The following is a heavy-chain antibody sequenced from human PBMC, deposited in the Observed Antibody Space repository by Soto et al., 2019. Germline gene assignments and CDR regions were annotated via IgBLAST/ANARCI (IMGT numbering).Heavy chain of an antibody. Sequence: SENLSLTCAVYGGSVSGYFWSWIRQPPGKGLEWLGEINHSGTTSYSPSLDSRVTTSVDTSKNQFSLRLSSVTAADTAIYYCARRYCSDSYCSYFDYWGRGTLVTVS. CDR1: GGSVSGYF. CDR3: ARRYCSDSYCSYFDY. V-gene: IGHV4-34*01. J-gene: IGHJ4*02. D-gene: IGHD2-15*01. CDR2: INHSGTT.